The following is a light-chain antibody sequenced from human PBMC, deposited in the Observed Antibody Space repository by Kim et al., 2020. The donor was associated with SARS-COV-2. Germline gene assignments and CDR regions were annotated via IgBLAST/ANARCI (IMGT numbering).Light chain of an antibody. CDR3: SSYTASNTLL. J-gene: IGLJ2*01. CDR1: SSDIGTYNY. Sequence: GQSITISCTGTSSDIGTYNYVSWYQQHPGNVPKLIIFDVSKRPSGVSDRFSGSKSGNTASLTISGLLAEDDADYYCSSYTASNTLLFGGGTKVTVL. V-gene: IGLV2-14*03. CDR2: DVS.